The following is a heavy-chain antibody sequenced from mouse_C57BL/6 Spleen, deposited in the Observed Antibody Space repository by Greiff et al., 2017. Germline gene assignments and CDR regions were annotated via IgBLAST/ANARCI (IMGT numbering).Heavy chain of an antibody. Sequence: QVQLKESGPGLVAPSQSLSITCTVSGFSLTSYAISWVRQPPGKGLEWLGVIWTGGGTNYNSALKSRLSISKDNSNSQVFLKMNSLQTDDTARYXCARNSYCGSSPRYFDVWGTGTTVTVSS. CDR2: IWTGGGT. D-gene: IGHD1-1*01. V-gene: IGHV2-9-1*01. CDR1: GFSLTSYA. CDR3: ARNSYCGSSPRYFDV. J-gene: IGHJ1*03.